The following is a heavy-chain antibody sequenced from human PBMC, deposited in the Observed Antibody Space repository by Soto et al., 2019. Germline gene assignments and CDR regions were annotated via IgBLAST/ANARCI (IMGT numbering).Heavy chain of an antibody. CDR3: ARDPGPKWLHLNTGPDY. D-gene: IGHD3-22*01. CDR1: GFTFSSYG. J-gene: IGHJ4*02. Sequence: PGGSLRLSCAASGFTFSSYGMHWVRQAPGKGLEWVAVIWYDGSNKYYADSVKGRFTISRDNSKNTLYLQMNSLRAEDTAVYYCARDPGPKWLHLNTGPDYWGQGTLVTVSS. V-gene: IGHV3-33*01. CDR2: IWYDGSNK.